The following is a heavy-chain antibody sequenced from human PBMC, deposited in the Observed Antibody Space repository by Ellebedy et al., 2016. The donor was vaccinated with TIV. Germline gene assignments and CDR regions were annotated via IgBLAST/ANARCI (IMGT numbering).Heavy chain of an antibody. CDR1: GFTFSSYA. D-gene: IGHD6-19*01. Sequence: PGGSLRLSCAASGFTFSSYAMSWVRQAPGKGLEWVSAISGSGGSTYYADSVKGRFTISRDNSKNTLYLQMNSLRAEDTAVYYCAKDHQQWLVQNPYYFDYWGQGTLVTVSS. J-gene: IGHJ4*02. CDR2: ISGSGGST. V-gene: IGHV3-23*01. CDR3: AKDHQQWLVQNPYYFDY.